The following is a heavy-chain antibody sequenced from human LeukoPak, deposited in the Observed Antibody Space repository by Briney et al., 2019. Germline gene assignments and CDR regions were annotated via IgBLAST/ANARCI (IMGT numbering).Heavy chain of an antibody. Sequence: SVKVSCKASGGTFSSYAISGVRQAPGKGLEGMGGIIPIFGTATYAQKFHRRVTITTDESTSTAYMELSSLRSEDTAVYYCAREDSGYGHDYWGQGTLVTVSS. CDR3: AREDSGYGHDY. V-gene: IGHV1-69*05. D-gene: IGHD5-12*01. CDR2: IIPIFGTA. J-gene: IGHJ4*02. CDR1: GGTFSSYA.